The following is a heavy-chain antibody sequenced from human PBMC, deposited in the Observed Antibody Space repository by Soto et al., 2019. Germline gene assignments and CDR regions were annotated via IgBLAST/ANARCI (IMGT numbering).Heavy chain of an antibody. CDR2: INPSGGST. Sequence: EASVKVSCKASGYTFTSYYMHWVRQAPGQGLEWMGIINPSGGSTSYAQKFQGRVTMTRDTSTSTVYMELSSLRSEDTAVYYCARDLIRLVDTAMARHYYYYGMDVWGQGTTVTVSS. CDR3: ARDLIRLVDTAMARHYYYYGMDV. V-gene: IGHV1-46*01. J-gene: IGHJ6*02. CDR1: GYTFTSYY. D-gene: IGHD5-18*01.